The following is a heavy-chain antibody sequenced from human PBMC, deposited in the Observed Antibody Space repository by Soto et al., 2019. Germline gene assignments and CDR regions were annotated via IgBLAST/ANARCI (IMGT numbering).Heavy chain of an antibody. J-gene: IGHJ3*02. Sequence: GGSLRLSCAASGFTFSSYGMHWVRQAPGKGLEWVAVISYDGSNTYYADSVKGRFTISRDNSKNTLYLQMNSLRAEDTAVYYCAREGYDILTGYSNAFDIWGQGTMVTVSS. CDR3: AREGYDILTGYSNAFDI. CDR2: ISYDGSNT. CDR1: GFTFSSYG. D-gene: IGHD3-9*01. V-gene: IGHV3-30*03.